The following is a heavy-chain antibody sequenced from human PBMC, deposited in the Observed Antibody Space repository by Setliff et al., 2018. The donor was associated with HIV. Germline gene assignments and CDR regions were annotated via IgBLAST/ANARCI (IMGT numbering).Heavy chain of an antibody. Sequence: SVKVSCKSSAGSFSIFAINWVRQAPGQGLEWMGGMMTIFSTTNYARKFQGRVTITTDESTGTAYVELSNLRSEDTAVYYCATEGAGGSYQRASALDVWGQGTMVTVSS. V-gene: IGHV1-69*05. CDR3: ATEGAGGSYQRASALDV. J-gene: IGHJ3*01. CDR2: MMTIFSTT. CDR1: AGSFSIFA. D-gene: IGHD1-26*01.